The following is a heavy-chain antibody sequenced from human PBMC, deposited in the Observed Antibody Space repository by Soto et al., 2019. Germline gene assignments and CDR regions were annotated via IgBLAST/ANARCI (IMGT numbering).Heavy chain of an antibody. D-gene: IGHD3-3*01. CDR2: ISSSSSYI. V-gene: IGHV3-21*01. CDR3: ASNWSGYYPIDY. CDR1: GFTFSSYS. J-gene: IGHJ4*02. Sequence: PGGSLRLSCAASGFTFSSYSMNWVRQAPGKGLEWVSSISSSSSYIYYADSVKGRFTISRDNAKNSLYLQMNSLRAEDTAVYYCASNWSGYYPIDYWGQGILVTVSS.